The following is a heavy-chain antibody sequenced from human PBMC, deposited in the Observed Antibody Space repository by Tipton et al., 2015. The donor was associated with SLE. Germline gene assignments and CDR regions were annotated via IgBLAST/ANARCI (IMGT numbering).Heavy chain of an antibody. CDR1: GGSVTSGSYY. V-gene: IGHV4-61*09. CDR2: IYRDGSA. D-gene: IGHD1-1*01. CDR3: ARRSVQEAFDI. Sequence: TLSLTCTVSGGSVTSGSYYWSWTRQPAGKGLEWLGHIYRDGSANYNPSFQSRVTILLDTSKNQFSLKLSSVTAADTAVYYCARRSVQEAFDIWGQGTMVTVSS. J-gene: IGHJ3*02.